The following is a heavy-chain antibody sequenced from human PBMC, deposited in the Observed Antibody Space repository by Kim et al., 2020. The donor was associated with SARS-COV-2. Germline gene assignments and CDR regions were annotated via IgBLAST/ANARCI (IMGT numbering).Heavy chain of an antibody. D-gene: IGHD6-19*01. J-gene: IGHJ4*02. CDR3: AKPLFEQWPFDY. V-gene: IGHV3-23*01. Sequence: YCAASVKGRLTISRDNSKNTLYRQMNSLRADDTAIYYCAKPLFEQWPFDYWGQGTLVTVSS.